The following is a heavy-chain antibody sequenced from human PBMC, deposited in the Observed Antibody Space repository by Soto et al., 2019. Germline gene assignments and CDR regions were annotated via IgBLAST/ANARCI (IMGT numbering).Heavy chain of an antibody. V-gene: IGHV3-9*01. D-gene: IGHD3-10*01. CDR3: AKRGYYGSGSGGDY. CDR1: GFTFDDHA. J-gene: IGHJ4*02. Sequence: EVQLVESGGGLVQPGRSLRLSCAASGFTFDDHAMHWVRQAPGKGLEWVSGISWNSGSIGYADSVKGRFTISRDNAKNSLYLQMNSLRAEDTALYYCAKRGYYGSGSGGDYWGQGTLVTVSS. CDR2: ISWNSGSI.